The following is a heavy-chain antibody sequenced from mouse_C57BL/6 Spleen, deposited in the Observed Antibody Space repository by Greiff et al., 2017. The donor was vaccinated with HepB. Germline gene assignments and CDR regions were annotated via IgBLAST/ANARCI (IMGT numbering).Heavy chain of an antibody. CDR3: ARKNYGSTLDYFDY. CDR2: IWSGGST. V-gene: IGHV2-2*01. D-gene: IGHD1-1*01. CDR1: GFSLTSYG. Sequence: QVQLKESGPGLVQPSQSLSITCTVSGFSLTSYGVHWVRQSPGKGLEWLGVIWSGGSTDYNAAFISRLSISKDNSKSQVFFKMNSLQADDTAIYYCARKNYGSTLDYFDYWGQGTTLTVSS. J-gene: IGHJ2*01.